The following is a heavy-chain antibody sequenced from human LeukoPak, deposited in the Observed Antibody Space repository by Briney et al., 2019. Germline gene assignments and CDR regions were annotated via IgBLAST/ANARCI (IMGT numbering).Heavy chain of an antibody. CDR2: TKEDGSEE. J-gene: IGHJ4*02. CDR3: TTPSMGSGSYYYGFDY. CDR1: GFTFSSSW. D-gene: IGHD3-10*01. Sequence: GGSLRLSCAASGFTFSSSWMTWVRQAPGKGLERVAHTKEDGSEEYYVDSVKGRFTISRDNAKKSLYLQMNSLRAEDTAVYYCTTPSMGSGSYYYGFDYWGQGTLVTVSS. V-gene: IGHV3-7*05.